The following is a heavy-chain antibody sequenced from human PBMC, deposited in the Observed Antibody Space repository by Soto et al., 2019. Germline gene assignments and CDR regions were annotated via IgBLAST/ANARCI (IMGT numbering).Heavy chain of an antibody. Sequence: GASVKVSCKASGYTFTGYYMHWVRQAPGQGLEWMGWINPNSGGTNYAQKFQGWVTMTRDTSISTAYMELSRLRSDDTAVYYCARDADYYYDSSGYSNHFDYWGQGTLVTVSS. CDR1: GYTFTGYY. D-gene: IGHD3-22*01. J-gene: IGHJ4*02. V-gene: IGHV1-2*04. CDR2: INPNSGGT. CDR3: ARDADYYYDSSGYSNHFDY.